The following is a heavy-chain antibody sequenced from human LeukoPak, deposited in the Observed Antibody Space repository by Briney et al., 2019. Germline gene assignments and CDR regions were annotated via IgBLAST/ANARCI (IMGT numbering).Heavy chain of an antibody. Sequence: ASVKVSCKASGYTFTGYYMHWVRQAPGQGLEWMGRINPNSGGTNYAQKFQGRVTMTRDTSISTAYMELSRLRSDDTAVYYCARYGEYCSGGSCYYYFDYWGQGTLVTVSS. CDR2: INPNSGGT. V-gene: IGHV1-2*06. D-gene: IGHD2-15*01. J-gene: IGHJ4*02. CDR1: GYTFTGYY. CDR3: ARYGEYCSGGSCYYYFDY.